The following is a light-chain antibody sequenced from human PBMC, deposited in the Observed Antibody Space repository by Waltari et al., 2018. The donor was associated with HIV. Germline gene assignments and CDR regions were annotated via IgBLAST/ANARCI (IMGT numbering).Light chain of an antibody. J-gene: IGKJ4*01. CDR2: DAI. CDR1: RDISTS. Sequence: DILMAPSPAHVSAFMGCTVTLTCRASRDISTSLAWYQVKPGRAPNLLIYDAIRLGTGVPSRFGGSGSGTEFTLTITSLQPEDFATYYCQQASSFPHTFGGGTRVGMK. V-gene: IGKV1-12*01. CDR3: QQASSFPHT.